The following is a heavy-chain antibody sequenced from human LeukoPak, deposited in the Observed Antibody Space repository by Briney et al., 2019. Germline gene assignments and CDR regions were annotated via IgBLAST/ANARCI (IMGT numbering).Heavy chain of an antibody. CDR2: ISWNSGSI. J-gene: IGHJ6*03. V-gene: IGHV3-9*01. CDR3: AKAQRYGSYYYYMDV. D-gene: IGHD3-10*01. CDR1: GFTFDDYA. Sequence: GGSLRLSCAASGFTFDDYAMHWVRQAPGEGLEWVSGISWNSGSIGYADSVKGRFTISRDNAKNSLYLQMNSLRAEDTALHYCAKAQRYGSYYYYMDVWGKGTTVTVSS.